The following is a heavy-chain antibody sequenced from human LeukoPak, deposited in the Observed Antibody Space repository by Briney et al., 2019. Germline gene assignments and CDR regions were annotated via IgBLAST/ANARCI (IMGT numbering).Heavy chain of an antibody. Sequence: ASVKVSCKASGYTFTSYGSSWVRQAPGQGLEWMGWINPNSGGTNYAQKFQGWVTMTRDTSISTAYMELSRLRSDDTAVYYCARDTSIAVAGTGPTTYYYYGMDVWGQGTTVTVSS. CDR2: INPNSGGT. V-gene: IGHV1-2*04. CDR3: ARDTSIAVAGTGPTTYYYYGMDV. CDR1: GYTFTSYG. D-gene: IGHD6-13*01. J-gene: IGHJ6*02.